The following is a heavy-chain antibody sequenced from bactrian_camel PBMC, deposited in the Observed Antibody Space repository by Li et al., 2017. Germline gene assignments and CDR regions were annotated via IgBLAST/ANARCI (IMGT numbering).Heavy chain of an antibody. J-gene: IGHJ4*01. CDR3: AVRTYDQSCGPLTTGENFVY. CDR2: IDTDGST. D-gene: IGHD5*01. CDR1: VYMSGRYC. Sequence: QVQLVESGGDSVQAGGSLRLSCVASVYMSGRYCMGWFRQAPGKEREEVAAIDTDGSTSYIDSVKGRFTISTDNARNILYLHMSSLELEDTGMYSCAVRTYDQSCGPLTTGENFVYWGQGTQVTVS. V-gene: IGHV3S55*01.